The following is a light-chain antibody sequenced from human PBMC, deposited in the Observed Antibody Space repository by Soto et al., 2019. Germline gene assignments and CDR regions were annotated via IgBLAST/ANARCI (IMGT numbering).Light chain of an antibody. CDR3: QQLYTLPFT. V-gene: IGKV1-9*01. CDR1: HDISTF. CDR2: DAS. J-gene: IGKJ5*01. Sequence: DIQLTQSPSLLSASIGDRVTITCRASHDISTFLAWYQQKPGKAPKLLIYDASTLQSGVPSRFSGSGSGTEFTLTISGLLPEDFAAYHCQQLYTLPFTFGQGTRL.